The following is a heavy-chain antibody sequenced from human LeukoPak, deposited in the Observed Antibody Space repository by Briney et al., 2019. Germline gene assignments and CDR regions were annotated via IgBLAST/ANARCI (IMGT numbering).Heavy chain of an antibody. CDR3: ARGYCSGGSCPRYYFDY. D-gene: IGHD2-15*01. CDR1: GGSFSGYY. Sequence: SETLSLTCAVYGGSFSGYYWTWIRQPPGKGLEWIGEINHGGGTNYNPSLKSRVTISIDTSKNQFSLKLNSVTAADTAVYYCARGYCSGGSCPRYYFDYWGQGTLVTVSS. CDR2: INHGGGT. J-gene: IGHJ4*02. V-gene: IGHV4-34*01.